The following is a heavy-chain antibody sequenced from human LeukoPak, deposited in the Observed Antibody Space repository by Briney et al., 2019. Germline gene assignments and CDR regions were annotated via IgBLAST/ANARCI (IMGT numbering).Heavy chain of an antibody. CDR3: ARRLLGYCSGGSCYSGYFQH. D-gene: IGHD2-15*01. V-gene: IGHV4-34*01. Sequence: PSETLSLTCAGYGGSFSGYYWSWIRQPPGKRLEWIGEINHSGSTNSNPSLKSRVTVSVDTSKNLFSLKLSSVTAADTAVYYCARRLLGYCSGGSCYSGYFQHWGQGTLVTVSS. CDR2: INHSGST. J-gene: IGHJ1*01. CDR1: GGSFSGYY.